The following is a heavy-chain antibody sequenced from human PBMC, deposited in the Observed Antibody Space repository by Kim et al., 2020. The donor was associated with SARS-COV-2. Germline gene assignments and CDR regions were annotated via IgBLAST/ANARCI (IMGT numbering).Heavy chain of an antibody. Sequence: SETLSLTCTVSGGSISSYYWSWIRQPPGKGLEWIGYIYYSGSTNYNPSFKSRVTISVDTSKNQFSLKLSSVTAADTAVNFCARRGPYGSGSYVFDYWGQGTLVTVSS. D-gene: IGHD3-10*01. CDR2: IYYSGST. J-gene: IGHJ4*02. V-gene: IGHV4-59*13. CDR3: ARRGPYGSGSYVFDY. CDR1: GGSISSYY.